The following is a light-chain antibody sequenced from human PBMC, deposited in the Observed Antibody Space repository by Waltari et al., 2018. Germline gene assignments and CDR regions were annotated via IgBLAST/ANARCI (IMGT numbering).Light chain of an antibody. CDR3: QAWDSSTYVV. V-gene: IGLV3-1*01. CDR2: QDI. J-gene: IGLJ2*01. Sequence: SYDLTQPPSVSVSPGQTATITCSGHALGEKFVCWYQQRPGQSPRLVIYQDIKRPSGIPERFSGSNSGNTATLTISGTQAMDEADYYCQAWDSSTYVVFGGGTKLTVL. CDR1: ALGEKF.